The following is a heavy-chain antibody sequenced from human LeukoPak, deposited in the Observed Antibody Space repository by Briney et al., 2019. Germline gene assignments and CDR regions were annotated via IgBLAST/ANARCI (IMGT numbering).Heavy chain of an antibody. D-gene: IGHD3-16*01. V-gene: IGHV3-66*02. CDR1: GFTVSGNY. CDR2: IYSSDNT. CDR3: AGRRVLDASFDY. Sequence: GGSLRLSCAASGFTVSGNYMSWVRQAPGKGREWVSVIYSSDNTYYIDSVKGRFTISRDNSKTTLYLQMNSLRAEDTAVYYCAGRRVLDASFDYWGQGTLVTVSS. J-gene: IGHJ4*02.